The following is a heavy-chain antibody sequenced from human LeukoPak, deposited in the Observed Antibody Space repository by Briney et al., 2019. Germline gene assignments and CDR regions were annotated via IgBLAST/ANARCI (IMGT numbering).Heavy chain of an antibody. CDR3: AKDDALRFLEWLSRGALFDY. V-gene: IGHV3-11*01. Sequence: GGSLRLSCAASGFTFSDHDMSWIRQAPGKGLEWVSYILSSGSTIYYADSVKGRFTISRDNAKNSLYLQMKRLRAEDTAVYYCAKDDALRFLEWLSRGALFDYWGQGTLVTVSS. D-gene: IGHD3-3*01. CDR2: ILSSGSTI. J-gene: IGHJ4*02. CDR1: GFTFSDHD.